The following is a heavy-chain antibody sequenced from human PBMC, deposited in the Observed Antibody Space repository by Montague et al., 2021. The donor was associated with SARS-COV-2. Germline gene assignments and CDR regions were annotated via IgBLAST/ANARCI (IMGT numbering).Heavy chain of an antibody. V-gene: IGHV4-39*07. CDR1: GGTLSSTSFY. D-gene: IGHD1-20*01. CDR3: VRDQGRSNWNYPDY. J-gene: IGHJ4*02. Sequence: SETLSLTCSVSGGTLSSTSFYWGWIRQPPGRGLEWIGTMHYSERPYYNPSLQSRVTISVDTSKNQFSLKLSSVTAADTAVYYCVRDQGRSNWNYPDYWGQGTLVTVSS. CDR2: MHYSERP.